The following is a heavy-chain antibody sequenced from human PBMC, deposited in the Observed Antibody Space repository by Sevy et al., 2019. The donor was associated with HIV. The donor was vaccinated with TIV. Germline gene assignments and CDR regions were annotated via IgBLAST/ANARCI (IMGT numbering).Heavy chain of an antibody. V-gene: IGHV3-30*02. CDR2: IRYDGSNK. D-gene: IGHD6-13*01. CDR3: AKDGYSSSWYGGYFDY. CDR1: GFTFSSYG. J-gene: IGHJ4*02. Sequence: GGSLRLSCAASGFTFSSYGMHWVRQAPGKGLEWVAFIRYDGSNKYYADSVKGRFTIARDNSKNTLYLQMNSLRAEDTAVYYSAKDGYSSSWYGGYFDYWGQGTLVTVSS.